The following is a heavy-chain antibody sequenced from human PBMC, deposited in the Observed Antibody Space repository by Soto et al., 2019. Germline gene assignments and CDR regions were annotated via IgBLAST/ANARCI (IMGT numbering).Heavy chain of an antibody. Sequence: SETLSLTCTVSGGSVSSGSYYWSWIRQPPGKGLEWIGYIYYSGSTNYNPSLKSRVTISVDTSKNQFSLKLSSVTAADTVVYYCARGPRREFAYCGQGTLVTVST. CDR3: ARGPRREFAY. V-gene: IGHV4-61*01. CDR2: IYYSGST. J-gene: IGHJ4*02. CDR1: GGSVSSGSYY. D-gene: IGHD3-10*01.